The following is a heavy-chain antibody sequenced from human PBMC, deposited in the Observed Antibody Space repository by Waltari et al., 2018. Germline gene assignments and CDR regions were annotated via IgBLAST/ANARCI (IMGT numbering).Heavy chain of an antibody. CDR1: GGSFSGYS. CDR2: INHSGST. CDR3: ASGVVTDAFDI. Sequence: QVQLQQWGAGLLKPSETLSLTCAVYGGSFSGYSWSWIRQPPGKGLEWIGEINHSGSTNYNPSLKSRVTISVDTSKNQFSLKLSSVTAADTAVYYCASGVVTDAFDIWGQGTMVTVSS. D-gene: IGHD2-15*01. V-gene: IGHV4-34*01. J-gene: IGHJ3*02.